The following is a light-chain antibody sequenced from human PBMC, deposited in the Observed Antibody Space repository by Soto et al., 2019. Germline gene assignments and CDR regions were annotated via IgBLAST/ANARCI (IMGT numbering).Light chain of an antibody. CDR3: HQYDSSPGFFT. CDR1: QSVSSNY. V-gene: IGKV3-20*01. Sequence: EIVLTQSPGTLSLSPGERATLSCRASQSVSSNYLAWHQQKAGHAPRLLIYGSSSMATGIPDRFSGSGSGTDFTLAISRLEPEDFAVYFCHQYDSSPGFFTFGPGSKVDFK. J-gene: IGKJ3*01. CDR2: GSS.